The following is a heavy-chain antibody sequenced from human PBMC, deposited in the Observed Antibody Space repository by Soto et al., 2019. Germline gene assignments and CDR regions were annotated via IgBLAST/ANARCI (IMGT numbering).Heavy chain of an antibody. D-gene: IGHD3-10*01. CDR2: ISYDGSNK. J-gene: IGHJ4*02. Sequence: GGSLRLSCAASGFTFSSYGMHWVRQAPGKGLEWVAVISYDGSNKYYADSVKGRFTISRDNSKNTLYLQMNSLRAEDTAVYYCSRANGVYYYGSGSYLDYWGQGTLVTVSS. CDR1: GFTFSSYG. CDR3: SRANGVYYYGSGSYLDY. V-gene: IGHV3-30*03.